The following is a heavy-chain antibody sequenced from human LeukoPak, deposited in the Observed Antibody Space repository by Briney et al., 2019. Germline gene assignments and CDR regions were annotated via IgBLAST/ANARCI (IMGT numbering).Heavy chain of an antibody. Sequence: ASVKVSCKASGYTFTSYYMHWVRQAPGQGLEWMGWISAYNGNTNYAQKLQGRVTMTTDTSTSTAYMELRSLRSDDTAVYYCARVGDPGAPGWFDPWGQGTLVTVSS. CDR2: ISAYNGNT. D-gene: IGHD3-10*01. V-gene: IGHV1-18*04. CDR1: GYTFTSYY. J-gene: IGHJ5*02. CDR3: ARVGDPGAPGWFDP.